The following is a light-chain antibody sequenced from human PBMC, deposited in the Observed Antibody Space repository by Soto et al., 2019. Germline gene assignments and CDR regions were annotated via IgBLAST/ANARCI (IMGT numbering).Light chain of an antibody. CDR2: GAS. CDR1: QCVSSN. CDR3: QQYNIWPPWA. J-gene: IGKJ1*01. Sequence: EIVMTQSPATLSMSPGERATLSCRASQCVSSNLARYQQKPGQAPRLLIYGASTMATGIPAMFSGSGSGTEFTLTISSLQSEEFAVYCCQQYNIWPPWAFGQGTKVEIK. V-gene: IGKV3-15*01.